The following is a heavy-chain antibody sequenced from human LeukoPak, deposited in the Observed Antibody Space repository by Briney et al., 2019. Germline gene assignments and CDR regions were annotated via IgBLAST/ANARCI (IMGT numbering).Heavy chain of an antibody. Sequence: PGGSLRLSCAASGFTFSSYSMNWVRQAPGKGLEWVSYISSSSSTIYYADSVKGRFTISRDNSKNTLYLQMNSLRAEDTAVYYCAKDLGVVVAAALDTWGQGTLVTVSS. CDR3: AKDLGVVVAAALDT. CDR2: ISSSSSTI. V-gene: IGHV3-48*01. CDR1: GFTFSSYS. D-gene: IGHD2-15*01. J-gene: IGHJ5*02.